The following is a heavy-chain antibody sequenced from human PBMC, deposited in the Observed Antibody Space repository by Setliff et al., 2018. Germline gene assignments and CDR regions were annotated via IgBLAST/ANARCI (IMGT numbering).Heavy chain of an antibody. CDR2: IYYSGST. D-gene: IGHD3-16*02. V-gene: IGHV4-31*03. CDR3: ARDNNPGYRGYWGRFDY. CDR1: GGSISSGGYY. J-gene: IGHJ4*02. Sequence: SETLSLTCTVSGGSISSGGYYWSWIRQHPGKGLEWIGYIYYSGSTYYNPSLKSRVTISVDTSKNQFSLKLSSVTAADTAVYYCARDNNPGYRGYWGRFDYWGQGTLVTVPQ.